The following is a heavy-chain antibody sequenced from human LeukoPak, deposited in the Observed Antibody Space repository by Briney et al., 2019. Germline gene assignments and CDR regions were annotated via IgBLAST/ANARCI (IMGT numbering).Heavy chain of an antibody. V-gene: IGHV4-59*01. CDR2: IYYSGST. J-gene: IGHJ4*02. CDR3: ARMGMITFGGAIVR. CDR1: GGSISSYY. D-gene: IGHD3-16*02. Sequence: SETLSLTCTVSGGSISSYYWSWIRQPPGKGLEWIGYIYYSGSTNYNRSLKSRVTISVDTSKNQFSLKLSSVTAADTAVYYCARMGMITFGGAIVRWGQGTLVTVSS.